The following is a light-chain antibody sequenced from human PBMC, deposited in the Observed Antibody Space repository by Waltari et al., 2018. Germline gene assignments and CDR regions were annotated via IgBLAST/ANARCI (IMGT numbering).Light chain of an antibody. CDR1: RSDVGNYNL. V-gene: IGLV2-23*01. CDR3: CSYAGSVV. CDR2: EGT. J-gene: IGLJ2*01. Sequence: QSALTQPDSVSGSPGQSITISCTGARSDVGNYNLVSWYQHHPGKAPKLMIYEGTKRPSGVSNRFSGSKSGNTASLTISGLQAEDEADYYCCSYAGSVVFGGGTKLTVL.